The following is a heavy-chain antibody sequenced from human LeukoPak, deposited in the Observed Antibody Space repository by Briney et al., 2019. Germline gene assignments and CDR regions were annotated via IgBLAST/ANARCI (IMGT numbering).Heavy chain of an antibody. V-gene: IGHV1-69*17. Sequence: SVKVSCKASGGTFSSYAISWVRQAPGQGLEWMGGIIPIFGIANYAQKFQGRVTITADKSTSTAYMELSSLRSEDTAVYYCASRLFSSSWYVPLSDYFDYWGQGTLVTVSS. CDR3: ASRLFSSSWYVPLSDYFDY. D-gene: IGHD6-13*01. CDR1: GGTFSSYA. CDR2: IIPIFGIA. J-gene: IGHJ4*02.